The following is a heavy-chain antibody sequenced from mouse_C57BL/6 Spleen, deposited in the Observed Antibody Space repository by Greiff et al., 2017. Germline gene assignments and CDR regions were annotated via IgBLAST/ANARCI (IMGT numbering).Heavy chain of an antibody. D-gene: IGHD2-5*01. V-gene: IGHV1-26*01. Sequence: EVQLQQSGPELVKPGASVKISCKASGYTFTDYYMNWVKQSHGKSLEWIGDINPNNGGTSYNQKFKGKATLTVDKSSSTAYMELRSLTSEDSAVYYCARSLYSNYPGDYWGQGTTLTVSS. CDR1: GYTFTDYY. J-gene: IGHJ2*01. CDR2: INPNNGGT. CDR3: ARSLYSNYPGDY.